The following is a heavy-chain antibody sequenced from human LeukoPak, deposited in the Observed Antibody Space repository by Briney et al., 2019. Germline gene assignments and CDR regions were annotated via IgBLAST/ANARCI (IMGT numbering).Heavy chain of an antibody. V-gene: IGHV1-18*04. Sequence: ASVKVSCKASGYSFTSYGISWVRQAPGQGLEWMGWISAYNGNTNYAQKLQGRITMTKDTSTSTAYMELRSVRSDDTAVYYCARDEVVTGYYFDYWGQGTRVTVSS. CDR1: GYSFTSYG. CDR3: ARDEVVTGYYFDY. D-gene: IGHD2-21*02. CDR2: ISAYNGNT. J-gene: IGHJ4*02.